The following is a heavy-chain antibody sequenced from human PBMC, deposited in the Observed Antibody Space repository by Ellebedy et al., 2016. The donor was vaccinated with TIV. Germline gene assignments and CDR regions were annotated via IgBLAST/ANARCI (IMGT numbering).Heavy chain of an antibody. CDR3: ARSYNSGGYFDY. CDR2: INHSVST. V-gene: IGHV4-34*01. CDR1: GGSFSGYY. D-gene: IGHD1-1*01. J-gene: IGHJ4*02. Sequence: MPGGSLRLSCAVYGGSFSGYYWSWIRQPPGKWLEWIGEINHSVSTNYNPSLKSRVTISVDPSKNQFSLKLSSVTAADTAVYYCARSYNSGGYFDYWGQGTLVTVSS.